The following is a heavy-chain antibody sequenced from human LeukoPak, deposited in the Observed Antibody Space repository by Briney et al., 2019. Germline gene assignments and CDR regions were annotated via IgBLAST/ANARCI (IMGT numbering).Heavy chain of an antibody. D-gene: IGHD3-22*01. CDR3: ARGNPYDSSGSDY. V-gene: IGHV1-69*04. CDR1: GGTFSSYA. CDR2: IIPILGIA. J-gene: IGHJ4*02. Sequence: SVKVSCKASGGTFSSYAISWVRQAPGQGLEWMGRIIPILGIANYAQKFQGRVTITADKSTSTAYMELSSLRSEDTAVYYCARGNPYDSSGSDYWGQGTLVTVSS.